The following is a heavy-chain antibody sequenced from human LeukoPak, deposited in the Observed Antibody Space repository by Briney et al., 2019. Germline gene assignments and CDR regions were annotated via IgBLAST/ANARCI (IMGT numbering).Heavy chain of an antibody. CDR2: ISSSGSTI. J-gene: IGHJ4*02. CDR3: ARDVGYSSGWYGPRELDY. CDR1: GFTFSDYY. D-gene: IGHD6-19*01. Sequence: GGSLRLSCAASGFTFSDYYVSWIRQAPGKGLEWVSYISSSGSTIYYADSVKGRFTISRDNAKNSLYLQMNSLRAEDTAAYYCARDVGYSSGWYGPRELDYWGQGTLVTVSS. V-gene: IGHV3-11*04.